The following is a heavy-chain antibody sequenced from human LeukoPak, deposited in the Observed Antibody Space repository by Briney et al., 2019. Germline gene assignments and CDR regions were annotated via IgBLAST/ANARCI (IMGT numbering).Heavy chain of an antibody. CDR3: ARQYTAMVIVSWFDP. J-gene: IGHJ5*02. CDR2: IDPSDSYT. D-gene: IGHD5-18*01. V-gene: IGHV5-10-1*01. Sequence: KSGESLKISCKGSEYSFTTYWISWVHQMPGKGLEWMGRIDPSDSYTNYSPSFQGHVTISADKSISTAYLQWSSLKASDTAMYYCARQYTAMVIVSWFDPWGQGTLVTVSS. CDR1: EYSFTTYW.